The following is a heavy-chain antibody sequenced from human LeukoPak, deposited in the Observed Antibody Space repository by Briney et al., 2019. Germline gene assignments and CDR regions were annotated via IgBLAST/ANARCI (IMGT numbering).Heavy chain of an antibody. D-gene: IGHD2-8*02. CDR1: GFTFSSYW. CDR2: IKQDGSEK. Sequence: GGSLRLYCAASGFTFSSYWMSWVRQAPGKGLEWVAKIKQDGSEKYYVDSVKGRFTISRDNAKNSLYLQMNSLRAEDTAVYYCARVRAGGYFDYWGQGTLVTVSS. V-gene: IGHV3-7*01. CDR3: ARVRAGGYFDY. J-gene: IGHJ4*02.